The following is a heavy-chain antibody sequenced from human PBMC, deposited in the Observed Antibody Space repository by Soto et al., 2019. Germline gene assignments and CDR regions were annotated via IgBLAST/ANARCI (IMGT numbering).Heavy chain of an antibody. CDR1: GGTFSSYA. CDR2: IIPIFGTA. Sequence: QVQLVQSGAEVKKPGSSVKVSCKASGGTFSSYAISWVRHAPGQGLEWMGGIIPIFGTANYAQKVQGRVKITAYESTSTAFMELSSLRSEDTAVYYCARDKVGYYDSSGYFRVSVPPDYYYGMDVWGQGTTVTVSS. J-gene: IGHJ6*02. CDR3: ARDKVGYYDSSGYFRVSVPPDYYYGMDV. V-gene: IGHV1-69*01. D-gene: IGHD3-22*01.